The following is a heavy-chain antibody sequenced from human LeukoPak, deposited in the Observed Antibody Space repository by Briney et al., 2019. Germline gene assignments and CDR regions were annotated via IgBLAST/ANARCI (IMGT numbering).Heavy chain of an antibody. J-gene: IGHJ4*02. V-gene: IGHV3-66*01. Sequence: GGSLILSCAASGFTVSSNYMSWVRQAPGKGLEWVPVIYSGGYTYYADSVKGRFTISRDNAKNSLYLQMNNMRDGDTAVYYCARAVSVTTELEYWGQGTLVTVSS. CDR2: IYSGGYT. CDR1: GFTVSSNY. D-gene: IGHD4-17*01. CDR3: ARAVSVTTELEY.